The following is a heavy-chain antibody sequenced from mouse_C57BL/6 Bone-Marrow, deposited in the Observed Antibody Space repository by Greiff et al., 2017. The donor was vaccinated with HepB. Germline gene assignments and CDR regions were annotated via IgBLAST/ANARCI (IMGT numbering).Heavy chain of an antibody. CDR1: GYSITSDY. CDR3: ARFPNYYGSSYWYFDV. D-gene: IGHD1-1*01. Sequence: EVQLVESGPGLAKPSQTLSLTCSVTGYSITSDYRNWIRKFPGNKLEYMGYISYSGSTYYNPSLKSRISITRDTSKNQYYLQLNSVTTEDTATYYCARFPNYYGSSYWYFDVWGTGTTVTVSS. V-gene: IGHV3-8*01. J-gene: IGHJ1*03. CDR2: ISYSGST.